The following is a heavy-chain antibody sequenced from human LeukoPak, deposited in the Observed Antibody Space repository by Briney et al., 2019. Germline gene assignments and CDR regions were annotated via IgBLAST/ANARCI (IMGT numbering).Heavy chain of an antibody. CDR3: ARVLRGAFDI. Sequence: GGSLRLSCAASGFTFSSYSMNWVRQAPGKGLEWVSHISTSSGTIYYADTVKGRFTISRDNAKNSLYLQMNSLRDEDTAVYYCARVLRGAFDIWGQGTMVTVSS. D-gene: IGHD3-10*01. CDR1: GFTFSSYS. J-gene: IGHJ3*02. V-gene: IGHV3-48*02. CDR2: ISTSSGTI.